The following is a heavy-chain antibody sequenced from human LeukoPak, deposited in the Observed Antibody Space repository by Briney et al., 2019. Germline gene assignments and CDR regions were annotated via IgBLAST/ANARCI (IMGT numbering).Heavy chain of an antibody. Sequence: PGGSLRLSCAASGFTFDDYSMHWVRQAPGKGLEWVSLISWDGGSAYSADSVRGRFITSRVNSIKLQYLQMNSLRAYYTALYYCAKDRIGGASYYYYYYMDVWGKGTTVTVSS. V-gene: IGHV3-43D*03. CDR1: GFTFDDYS. J-gene: IGHJ6*03. D-gene: IGHD4-23*01. CDR3: AKDRIGGASYYYYYYMDV. CDR2: ISWDGGSA.